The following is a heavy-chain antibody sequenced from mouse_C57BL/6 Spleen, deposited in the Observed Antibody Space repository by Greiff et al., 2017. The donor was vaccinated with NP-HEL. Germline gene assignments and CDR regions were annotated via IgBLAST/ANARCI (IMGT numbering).Heavy chain of an antibody. V-gene: IGHV1-80*01. CDR3: ARSSTTVVSSYYFDY. CDR2: IYPGDGDT. D-gene: IGHD1-1*01. CDR1: GYAFSSYW. J-gene: IGHJ2*01. Sequence: VQLQQSGAELVKPGASVKISCKASGYAFSSYWMNWVKQRPGKGLEWIGQIYPGDGDTNYNGKFKGKATLTADKSSSTAYMQLSSLTSEDSAVYFCARSSTTVVSSYYFDYWGQGTTLTVSS.